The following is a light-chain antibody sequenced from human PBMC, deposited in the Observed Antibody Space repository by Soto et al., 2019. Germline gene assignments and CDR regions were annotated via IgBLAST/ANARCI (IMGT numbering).Light chain of an antibody. Sequence: IQMPQSPSTLSASVGDRVTITCRVSQSILTWLAWYQQKPGKAPKLLIYDASNLQSGVPSRFSGSVSGTEFTLTISSLQPDDFATYYCQQYKSYSPITFGQGTRLEIK. J-gene: IGKJ5*01. CDR3: QQYKSYSPIT. CDR2: DAS. V-gene: IGKV1-5*01. CDR1: QSILTW.